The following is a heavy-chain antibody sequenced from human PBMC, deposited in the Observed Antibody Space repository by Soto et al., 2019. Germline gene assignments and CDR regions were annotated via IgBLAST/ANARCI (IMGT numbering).Heavy chain of an antibody. CDR3: ARTYDSSGL. D-gene: IGHD3-22*01. V-gene: IGHV1-18*01. CDR2: ISDYNGYT. Sequence: ASVKVSCKAFGYTFTTYGISWVRQAPGQGLEWMGWISDYNGYTNYAQRFQGKVTMTTDTSTSTAYMELRSLRSDDTAVYYRARTYDSSGLWGQGTLVTVSS. CDR1: GYTFTTYG. J-gene: IGHJ4*02.